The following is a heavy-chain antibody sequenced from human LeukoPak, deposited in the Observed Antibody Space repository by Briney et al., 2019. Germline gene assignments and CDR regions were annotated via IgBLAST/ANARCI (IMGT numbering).Heavy chain of an antibody. J-gene: IGHJ4*02. CDR1: GFSFSSYA. D-gene: IGHD3-10*01. CDR3: AKSFGPGSFFDY. V-gene: IGHV3-23*01. Sequence: PGRSLRLSCAASGFSFSSYAMSWVRQAPGKGLEWVSAIGGSGGDTYYADSVKGRFTISRDNSKNTLFLQMSTLRAEDTAVYYCAKSFGPGSFFDYWGQGTLVTVSS. CDR2: IGGSGGDT.